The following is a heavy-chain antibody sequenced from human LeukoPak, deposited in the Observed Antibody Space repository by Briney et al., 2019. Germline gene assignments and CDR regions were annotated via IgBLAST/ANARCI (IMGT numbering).Heavy chain of an antibody. Sequence: PSETLSLTCTVSGGSISSYYWSWIRQPPGKGLEWIGYIYYSGSTNYKPSLKSRVTISVDTSKNQFSLKLSSVTAADTAVYYCARMSRGGSYYYYYMDVWGKGTTVTIAS. CDR3: ARMSRGGSYYYYYMDV. CDR2: IYYSGST. CDR1: GGSISSYY. J-gene: IGHJ6*03. D-gene: IGHD1-26*01. V-gene: IGHV4-59*01.